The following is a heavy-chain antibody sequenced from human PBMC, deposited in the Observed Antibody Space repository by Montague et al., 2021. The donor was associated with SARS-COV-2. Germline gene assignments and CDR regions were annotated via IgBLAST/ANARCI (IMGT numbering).Heavy chain of an antibody. CDR1: GGSISSGSYY. CDR3: ARDIAVAALFDY. Sequence: TLSLTCTVSGGSISSGSYYWIWIRQPAGKGLEWIGRISISGSTNYNPSLKSRVTISVDTSKNQFSLKLSSVTAADTAVYYCARDIAVAALFDYWGQGTLVTVSS. D-gene: IGHD6-19*01. V-gene: IGHV4-61*02. CDR2: ISISGST. J-gene: IGHJ4*02.